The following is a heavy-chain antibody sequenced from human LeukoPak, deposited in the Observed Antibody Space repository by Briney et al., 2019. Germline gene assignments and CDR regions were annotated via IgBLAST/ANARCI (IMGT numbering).Heavy chain of an antibody. CDR1: GGSISSYY. J-gene: IGHJ5*02. D-gene: IGHD2-2*01. Sequence: SETLSLTCTVSGGSISSYYWSWIRQPPGKGLEWIGYISYSGSTNYNPSLKSRVTMSLDTSKNQFSLKLSSVTAADTAVYYCASGGYCDSASCYPNWFDPWGRGTLVTVSS. CDR3: ASGGYCDSASCYPNWFDP. V-gene: IGHV4-59*01. CDR2: ISYSGST.